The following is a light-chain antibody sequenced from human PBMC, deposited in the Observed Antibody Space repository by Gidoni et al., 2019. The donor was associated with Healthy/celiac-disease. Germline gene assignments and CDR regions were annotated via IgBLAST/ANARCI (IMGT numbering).Light chain of an antibody. CDR3: SSYTSSSTYVV. V-gene: IGLV2-18*02. J-gene: IGLJ2*01. CDR2: EVS. CDR1: SCDVGSYNR. Sequence: QSALTHPPSVSGSPGQSVTISCTGTSCDVGSYNRVSWYQQPPGTAPKLMIYEVSNRPSGVPDRFSGLQAEDEADYYCSSYTSSSTYVVFGGGTKLTVL.